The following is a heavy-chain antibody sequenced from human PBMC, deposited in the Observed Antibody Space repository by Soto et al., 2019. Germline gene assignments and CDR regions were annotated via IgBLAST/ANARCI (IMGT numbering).Heavy chain of an antibody. J-gene: IGHJ4*02. Sequence: QLQLQESGSGLVKPSQTLSLTCAVSGGSISSGGYSWSWIRQPPGKGLEWIGYIYHSGSTYYNPSLNSRVTISVDSSKNQFTLELSSVTAAKTALYYCARVPAPWGQGALDTVSS. CDR3: ARVPAP. CDR2: IYHSGST. CDR1: GGSISSGGYS. V-gene: IGHV4-30-2*01.